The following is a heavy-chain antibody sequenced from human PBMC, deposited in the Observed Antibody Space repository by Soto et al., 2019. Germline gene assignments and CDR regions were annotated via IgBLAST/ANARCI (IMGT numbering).Heavy chain of an antibody. Sequence: SVKVACKASAYTFTGYYLHWVRQAPGQGLEWMGWINPNTGGTNYAQKFQGRVTMTRDTSISTAYMELSRLRSDDTAMYYCARDPTTVERGYYSGMDVWAQGTTVTVSS. D-gene: IGHD4-17*01. CDR3: ARDPTTVERGYYSGMDV. V-gene: IGHV1-2*02. CDR2: INPNTGGT. J-gene: IGHJ6*02. CDR1: AYTFTGYY.